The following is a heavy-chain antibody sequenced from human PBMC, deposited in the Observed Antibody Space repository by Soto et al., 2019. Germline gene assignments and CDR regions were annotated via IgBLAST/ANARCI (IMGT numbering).Heavy chain of an antibody. CDR1: GGSISSYY. J-gene: IGHJ6*02. CDR3: ARLIGAAAGADYYYYGMDV. Sequence: PSETLSLTCTVSGGSISSYYWSWIRQPPGKGLEWIGYIYYSGSTNYNPSLKSRVTISVDTSKNQFSLKLSSVTAADTAVYYCARLIGAAAGADYYYYGMDVWGQGPTVTVSS. D-gene: IGHD6-13*01. V-gene: IGHV4-59*01. CDR2: IYYSGST.